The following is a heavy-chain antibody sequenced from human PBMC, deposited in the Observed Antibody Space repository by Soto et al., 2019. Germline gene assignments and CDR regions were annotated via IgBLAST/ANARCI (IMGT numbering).Heavy chain of an antibody. CDR2: IYYSGSS. CDR1: GGSISSSSYY. Sequence: PSENLSITRTVSGGSISSSSYYWGWIRLPPGKGLVWIGSIYYSGSSYFNPSIKSRVAISVDTSKNQFSLKLGSVTAADTAVYYCARNSGIARAGTFDYWGQGTLVTFSS. D-gene: IGHD6-13*01. CDR3: ARNSGIARAGTFDY. J-gene: IGHJ4*02. V-gene: IGHV4-39*01.